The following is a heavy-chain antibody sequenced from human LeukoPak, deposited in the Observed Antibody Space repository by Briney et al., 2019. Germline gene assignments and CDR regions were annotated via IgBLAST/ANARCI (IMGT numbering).Heavy chain of an antibody. CDR3: AKWAGVYDYDSSGYLSGFDY. V-gene: IGHV3-30*18. CDR2: ISYDGSHK. CDR1: GFTFSSYA. Sequence: PGGSLRLSCAASGFTFSSYAMHWVRQAPGKGLEWVALISYDGSHKFYADSVKGRFTISRDNSENTLFLQMNSLRPEDTAVYYCAKWAGVYDYDSSGYLSGFDYWGQGTLVTVSS. J-gene: IGHJ4*02. D-gene: IGHD3-22*01.